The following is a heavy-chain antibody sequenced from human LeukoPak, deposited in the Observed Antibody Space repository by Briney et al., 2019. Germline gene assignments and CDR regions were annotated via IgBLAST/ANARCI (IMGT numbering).Heavy chain of an antibody. D-gene: IGHD3-22*01. V-gene: IGHV4-59*11. Sequence: PSETLPLTCTVSGGSISSHYWSWIRQPPGKGLEWIGYIYYSGSTNYNPSLKSRVTISVDTSKNQFSLKLSSVTAADTAVYYCARTNYYDSSGYRYYYYYYYMDVWGKGTTVTVSS. CDR2: IYYSGST. J-gene: IGHJ6*03. CDR1: GGSISSHY. CDR3: ARTNYYDSSGYRYYYYYYYMDV.